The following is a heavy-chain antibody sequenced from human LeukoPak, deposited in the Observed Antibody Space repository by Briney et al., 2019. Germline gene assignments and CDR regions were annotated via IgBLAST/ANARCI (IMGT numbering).Heavy chain of an antibody. V-gene: IGHV1-2*02. D-gene: IGHD2-2*01. Sequence: ASVKVSCKASGYTFTGYYMHWVRQAPGQGLEWMGWINPNSGGTNYAQKFQGRVTMTRDTSISTAYMELSRLRSDDTAVYYCARGGGYCSSTSCYRPWFDPWGQGTLVTVSS. CDR3: ARGGGYCSSTSCYRPWFDP. CDR2: INPNSGGT. CDR1: GYTFTGYY. J-gene: IGHJ5*02.